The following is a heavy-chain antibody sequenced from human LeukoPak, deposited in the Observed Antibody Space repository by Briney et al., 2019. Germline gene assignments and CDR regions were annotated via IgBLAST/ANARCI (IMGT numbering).Heavy chain of an antibody. Sequence: SETLSLTCTVSGGSISSSSYYWGWIRQSPGKGLEWIGYIYYSGSATYNPSLKSRVTISVDTSKNQFSLRLTSVTAADTAVYYCARAADWIHSSGWRWGFDPWGQGTLVTVSS. CDR2: IYYSGSA. CDR3: ARAADWIHSSGWRWGFDP. V-gene: IGHV4-61*05. J-gene: IGHJ5*02. D-gene: IGHD6-19*01. CDR1: GGSISSSSYY.